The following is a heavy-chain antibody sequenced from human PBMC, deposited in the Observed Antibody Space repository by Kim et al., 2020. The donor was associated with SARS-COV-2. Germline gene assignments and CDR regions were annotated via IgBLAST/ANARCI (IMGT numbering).Heavy chain of an antibody. D-gene: IGHD5-12*01. J-gene: IGHJ4*02. Sequence: GGSLRLSCAASGFTFSSYGMHWVRQAPGKGLEWVAVISYDGSNKYYADSVKGRFTISRDNSKNTLYLQMNSLRAEDTAVYYCAKGHVDIVATITGGYWGQGTLVTVSS. CDR2: ISYDGSNK. CDR3: AKGHVDIVATITGGY. V-gene: IGHV3-30*18. CDR1: GFTFSSYG.